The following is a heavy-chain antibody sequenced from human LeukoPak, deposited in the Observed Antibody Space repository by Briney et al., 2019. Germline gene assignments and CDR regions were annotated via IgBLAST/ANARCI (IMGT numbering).Heavy chain of an antibody. Sequence: GASVKVSCKASGYIFTSYNIYWVRQAPGQGLELMGIINPSGGTKNYAQKFKGRVTMTRDTSTSTVYMELSSLRSEDTAVYYCARFAVHRRLTVAGQFGLDYWGQGTLVTVSS. D-gene: IGHD6-19*01. J-gene: IGHJ4*02. CDR1: GYIFTSYN. V-gene: IGHV1-46*01. CDR3: ARFAVHRRLTVAGQFGLDY. CDR2: INPSGGTK.